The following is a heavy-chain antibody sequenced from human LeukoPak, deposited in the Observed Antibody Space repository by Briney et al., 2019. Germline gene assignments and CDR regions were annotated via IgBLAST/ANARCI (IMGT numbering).Heavy chain of an antibody. CDR2: IYPGDSDT. Sequence: GESLKISCKGSGYSFTSYWIGWVRQMPGKGLEWMGIIYPGDSDTRYSPSFQGQVTISADKSISTAYLQWSSLKASDTAMYYCARQAHSGYWVLNAFDIWGQGTMVTVSS. J-gene: IGHJ3*02. CDR3: ARQAHSGYWVLNAFDI. V-gene: IGHV5-51*01. CDR1: GYSFTSYW. D-gene: IGHD3-22*01.